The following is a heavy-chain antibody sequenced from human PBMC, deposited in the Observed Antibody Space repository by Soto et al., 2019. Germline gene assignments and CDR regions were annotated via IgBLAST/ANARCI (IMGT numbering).Heavy chain of an antibody. CDR1: GDSVSSKSAA. J-gene: IGHJ3*01. CDR2: TYYRSKWFD. V-gene: IGHV6-1*01. D-gene: IGHD3-22*01. CDR3: VRTNDFYDTVAPFDL. Sequence: SQPLSLTCVISGDSVSSKSAAWNWIRQFPSGGLEWLGRTYYRSKWFDDYAVSVKSRVTVNPDTSKNQFSLQLNSVTPEDTAVYYCVRTNDFYDTVAPFDLWGQGTVVTVS.